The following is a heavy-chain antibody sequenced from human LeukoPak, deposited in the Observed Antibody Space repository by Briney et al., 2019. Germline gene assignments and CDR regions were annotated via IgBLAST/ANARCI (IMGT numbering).Heavy chain of an antibody. CDR1: GFTFSSYG. CDR3: AKAAYASPDY. D-gene: IGHD4-17*01. Sequence: GGSLRLSCAASGFTFSSYGMHWVRQAPGKGLEWVANIKQDGSEKYYVDSVKGRFTISRDNAKNSLYLQMNTLRAEDTAVYYCAKAAYASPDYWGQGTLVTVSS. CDR2: IKQDGSEK. V-gene: IGHV3-7*01. J-gene: IGHJ4*02.